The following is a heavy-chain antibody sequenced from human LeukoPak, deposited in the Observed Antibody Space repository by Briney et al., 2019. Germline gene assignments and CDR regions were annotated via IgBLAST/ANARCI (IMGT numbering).Heavy chain of an antibody. V-gene: IGHV3-23*01. CDR3: ATLGRSAAGNDY. Sequence: GSLRLSCAVSGFTFSSYAMSWVRQAPGKGLEWVSAISGSGGSTYYADSVKGRFTISRDNSKNTLYLQMNSLRAADTAVYYCATLGRSAAGNDYWGQGTLVTVSS. D-gene: IGHD6-13*01. J-gene: IGHJ4*02. CDR1: GFTFSSYA. CDR2: ISGSGGST.